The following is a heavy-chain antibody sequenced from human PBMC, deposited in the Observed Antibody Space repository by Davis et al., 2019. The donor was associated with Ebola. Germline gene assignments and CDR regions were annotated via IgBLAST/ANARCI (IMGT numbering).Heavy chain of an antibody. D-gene: IGHD3-3*01. Sequence: SVKVSCKASGGTFSSYAISWVRQAPGQGLEWMGGIIPIFGTANYAQKFQGRVTITADESTSTAYMELSSLRSEDTAVYYCARGQDYDFWSGYSNWFDPWGQGTLVTVSS. J-gene: IGHJ5*02. CDR3: ARGQDYDFWSGYSNWFDP. V-gene: IGHV1-69*13. CDR2: IIPIFGTA. CDR1: GGTFSSYA.